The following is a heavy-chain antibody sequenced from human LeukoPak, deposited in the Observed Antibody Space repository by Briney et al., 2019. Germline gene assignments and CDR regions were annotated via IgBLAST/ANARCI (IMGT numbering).Heavy chain of an antibody. J-gene: IGHJ3*02. Sequence: GGSLRLSCAASGFTFGTYAMSWVRQAPGKGLEWVSAISASGDATFYADSVKGRFTISRDNSKNTLYMHMNSLRAEDTAVYYCAKATGQWLAGGGAFNIWGQGTMVTVSP. CDR2: ISASGDAT. CDR3: AKATGQWLAGGGAFNI. CDR1: GFTFGTYA. D-gene: IGHD6-19*01. V-gene: IGHV3-23*01.